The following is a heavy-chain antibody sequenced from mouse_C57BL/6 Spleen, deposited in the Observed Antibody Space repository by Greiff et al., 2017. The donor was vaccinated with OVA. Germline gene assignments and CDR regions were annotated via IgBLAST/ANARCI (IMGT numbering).Heavy chain of an antibody. CDR3: ARSGGSSYRWYFDV. CDR1: GYTFTSYW. D-gene: IGHD1-1*01. Sequence: QVQLQQPGAELVKPGASVKMSCKASGYTFTSYWITWVKQRPGQGLEWIGDIYPGSGSTNYNEKFKSKATLTVDTSSSTAYMQLSSLTSEDSAVYYCARSGGSSYRWYFDVWGTGTTVTVSS. CDR2: IYPGSGST. J-gene: IGHJ1*03. V-gene: IGHV1-55*01.